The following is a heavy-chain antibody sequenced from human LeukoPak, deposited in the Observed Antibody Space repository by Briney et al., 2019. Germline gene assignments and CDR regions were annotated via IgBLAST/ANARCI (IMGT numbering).Heavy chain of an antibody. CDR2: INSDGSST. Sequence: GGSLRLSCAASGFTFSSYWMHWVRQAPGKGLVWVSRINSDGSSTSYADSVKGRFTISRGNAKNTLYLQMNSLRAEDTAVYYCARDPTYDILTGYTDYWGQGTLVTVSS. CDR1: GFTFSSYW. V-gene: IGHV3-74*01. CDR3: ARDPTYDILTGYTDY. D-gene: IGHD3-9*01. J-gene: IGHJ4*02.